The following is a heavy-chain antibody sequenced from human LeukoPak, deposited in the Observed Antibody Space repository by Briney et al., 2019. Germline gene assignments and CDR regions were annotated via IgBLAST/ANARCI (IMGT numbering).Heavy chain of an antibody. CDR1: GFTVSSNY. Sequence: QPGGSLRLSCAASGFTVSSNYMSWVRQAPGEGLEWVSVIYSGGSTYYADSVKGRFTISRDNSKNTLYLQMNSLRAEDTAVYYCARDRITGTSDYWGQGTLVTVSS. CDR3: ARDRITGTSDY. CDR2: IYSGGST. D-gene: IGHD1-7*01. J-gene: IGHJ4*02. V-gene: IGHV3-66*02.